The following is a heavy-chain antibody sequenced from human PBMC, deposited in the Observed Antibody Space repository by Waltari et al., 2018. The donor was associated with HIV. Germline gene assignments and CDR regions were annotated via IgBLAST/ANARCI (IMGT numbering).Heavy chain of an antibody. CDR2: IIPIFGTA. CDR1: GGTFSSSS. Sequence: QVQLVQSGAEVTKPGSSVKVSCKASGGTFSSSSISWVPKAPGQGLEWMGGIIPIFGTANYAQKFQGRVTITADESTSTAYMELSSLRSEDTAVYYCAGGGMATISAFDIWGQGTMVTVSS. CDR3: AGGGMATISAFDI. J-gene: IGHJ3*02. V-gene: IGHV1-69*01. D-gene: IGHD5-12*01.